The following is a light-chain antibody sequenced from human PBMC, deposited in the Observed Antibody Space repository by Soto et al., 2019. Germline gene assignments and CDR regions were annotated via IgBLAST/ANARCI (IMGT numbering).Light chain of an antibody. CDR2: LGS. V-gene: IGKV2-28*01. Sequence: DIVMTQSPLSLPVTPGEPASISCRSSQSLLHSNGYNYLDWYLQKPGQSPQLLIYLGSNRASGVPDRFSGSGSGTDFTLKISRVEAEDVGVYYCMQALQPPWTVGQGTKVEIK. CDR3: MQALQPPWT. J-gene: IGKJ1*01. CDR1: QSLLHSNGYNY.